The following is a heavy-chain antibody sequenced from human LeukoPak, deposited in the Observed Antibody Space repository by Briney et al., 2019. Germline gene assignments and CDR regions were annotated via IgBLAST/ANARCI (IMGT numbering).Heavy chain of an antibody. CDR2: ISGSGSST. Sequence: GGSLRLSCAASGFTFSSYAMSWVRQAPGKGLEWVSAISGSGSSTYYADSVKGRFAISRDNSKNTLYLQMNSLRAEDTALYYCAKRDGYNSNPLKDWGQGTLVTVSS. V-gene: IGHV3-23*01. D-gene: IGHD5-24*01. CDR3: AKRDGYNSNPLKD. J-gene: IGHJ4*02. CDR1: GFTFSSYA.